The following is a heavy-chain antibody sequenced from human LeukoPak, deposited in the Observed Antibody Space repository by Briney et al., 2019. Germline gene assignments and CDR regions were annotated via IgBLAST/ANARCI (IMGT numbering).Heavy chain of an antibody. J-gene: IGHJ4*02. CDR3: ARSLPRYYYFDY. CDR1: GFTFSRYE. V-gene: IGHV3-48*03. CDR2: ISSSGSTI. Sequence: GGSLRLSCAASGFTFSRYEMNWVRQAPGKGLEWVSYISSSGSTIYYADSVKGRFTISRDNAKNSLYLQMNSLRAEDTAVYYCARSLPRYYYFDYWGQGTLVTVSS. D-gene: IGHD3-9*01.